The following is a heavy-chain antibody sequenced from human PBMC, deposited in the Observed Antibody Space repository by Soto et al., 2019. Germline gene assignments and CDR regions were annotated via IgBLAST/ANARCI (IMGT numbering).Heavy chain of an antibody. J-gene: IGHJ5*02. CDR2: IWYDGINK. CDR1: GFTFSSYG. Sequence: GGSLGLACAASGFTFSSYGRHGVRQAPGKGLEWVAVIWYDGINKYYADSVKGRFTISRDNSKNTLYLQMSSLRAVDTAVYYCVHPRSTVQIPPTWGQGTLVTVSS. V-gene: IGHV3-33*01. CDR3: VHPRSTVQIPPT. D-gene: IGHD4-17*01.